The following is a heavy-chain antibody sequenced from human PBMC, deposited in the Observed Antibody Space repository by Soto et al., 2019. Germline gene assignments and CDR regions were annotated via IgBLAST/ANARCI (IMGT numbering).Heavy chain of an antibody. D-gene: IGHD2-8*01. J-gene: IGHJ6*02. CDR2: IYHSGST. CDR1: SGSISSGGYS. V-gene: IGHV4-30-2*01. Sequence: QLQLQESGSGLVKPSQTLSLTCAVSSGSISSGGYSWSWIRQPPGKGLEWIGYIYHSGSTYYNPSLKSRVTISVDRSKNQFSLKLSSVTAADTAVYYCARRRMVYYYGMDVWGQGTTVTVSS. CDR3: ARRRMVYYYGMDV.